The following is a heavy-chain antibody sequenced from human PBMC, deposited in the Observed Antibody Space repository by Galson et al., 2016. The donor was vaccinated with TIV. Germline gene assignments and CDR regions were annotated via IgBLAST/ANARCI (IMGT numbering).Heavy chain of an antibody. J-gene: IGHJ3*02. Sequence: TLSLTCGASGGFISNSNWWSWVRQPPGKGLEWIGEISHSGSTNYNPSLKSRVTISVDESRTHFSLNMNSVTAADTAVYFCARGYCSRTDCFRAFDIWGHGTMVTVSS. CDR3: ARGYCSRTDCFRAFDI. V-gene: IGHV4-4*01. CDR2: ISHSGST. CDR1: GGFISNSNW. D-gene: IGHD2-2*01.